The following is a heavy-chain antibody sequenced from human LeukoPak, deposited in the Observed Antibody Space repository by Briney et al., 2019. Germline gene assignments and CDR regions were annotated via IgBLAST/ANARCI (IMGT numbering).Heavy chain of an antibody. V-gene: IGHV4-4*07. CDR2: IYTSGST. CDR1: GGSISSYY. D-gene: IGHD2-21*02. Sequence: SETLFLTCTVSGGSISSYYWSWIRQPAGKGLEWIGRIYTSGSTNYNPSLKSRATMSVDTSQNQFSLKLSSVTAADTAVYYCASIGDYCGGDCYSSNDAFDIWGQGTMVTVSS. J-gene: IGHJ3*02. CDR3: ASIGDYCGGDCYSSNDAFDI.